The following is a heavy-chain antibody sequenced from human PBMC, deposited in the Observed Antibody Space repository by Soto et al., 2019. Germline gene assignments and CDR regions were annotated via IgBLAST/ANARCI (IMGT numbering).Heavy chain of an antibody. J-gene: IGHJ4*02. Sequence: ASVKVACQASGYTFTIYARHWGRKAPGQRLEWMGWINAGNGNTKYSQKFQGRVTITRDTSASTAYMELSSLRSEDTAVYYCARREWLGNYFDYWGQGTLVTVSS. V-gene: IGHV1-3*01. CDR1: GYTFTIYA. D-gene: IGHD6-19*01. CDR2: INAGNGNT. CDR3: ARREWLGNYFDY.